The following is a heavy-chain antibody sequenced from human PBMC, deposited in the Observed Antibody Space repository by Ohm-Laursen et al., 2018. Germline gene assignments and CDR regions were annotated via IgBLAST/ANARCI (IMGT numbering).Heavy chain of an antibody. CDR3: ARQESSGWYPDY. D-gene: IGHD6-19*01. CDR2: ISYSGST. J-gene: IGHJ4*01. CDR1: GRPISSYY. V-gene: IGHV4-59*08. Sequence: SGTLSFHCSASGRPISSYYRTWIRQPPGKGLEWIGYISYSGSTNYNPSLTGQVTISVDTSKNQFSLKLSSVTAADTAVYYCARQESSGWYPDYWGQGTLFTVSS.